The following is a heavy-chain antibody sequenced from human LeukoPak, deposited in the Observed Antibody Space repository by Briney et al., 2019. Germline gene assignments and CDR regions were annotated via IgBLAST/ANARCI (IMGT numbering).Heavy chain of an antibody. J-gene: IGHJ4*02. CDR2: ISSSSIYI. Sequence: GGSLRLSCAASGFTFSSYSMNWVRQAPGKGLEWVSSISSSSIYIYYADSVKGRFTISRDNAKNSLYLQMNSLRAEDTAVYYCARVATRNAISYYDFWSGPFDYWGQGTLVTVSS. CDR1: GFTFSSYS. CDR3: ARVATRNAISYYDFWSGPFDY. V-gene: IGHV3-21*01. D-gene: IGHD3-3*01.